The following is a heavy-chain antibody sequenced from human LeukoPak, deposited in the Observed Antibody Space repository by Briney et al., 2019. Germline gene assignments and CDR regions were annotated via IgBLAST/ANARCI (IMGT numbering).Heavy chain of an antibody. D-gene: IGHD2-15*01. CDR3: ARGADGVSSNSRGWFDP. CDR1: GYTFSSYS. CDR2: ISTSSSYI. Sequence: ASVKVSCKTSGYTFSSYSMNWVRQAPGKGLEWVSSISTSSSYIYYADSVKGRFTISRDNARNSLYLQMNTLRAEDTAVYSCARGADGVSSNSRGWFDPWGQGTLVTVSS. J-gene: IGHJ5*02. V-gene: IGHV3-21*01.